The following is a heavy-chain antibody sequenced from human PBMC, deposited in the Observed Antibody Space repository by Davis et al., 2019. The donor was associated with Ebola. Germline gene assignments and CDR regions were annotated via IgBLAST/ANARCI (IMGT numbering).Heavy chain of an antibody. CDR3: ASGEFVDF. V-gene: IGHV1-46*01. Sequence: ASVKVSCKASGYIFTDYFMHWVRQAPGQGLEWMGLINPSIGNTSLAQNFQGRVTLTRDTSTRTVYMELSSLKSDDTAIYYCASGEFVDFWGQGTLVTVSS. D-gene: IGHD7-27*01. CDR2: INPSIGNT. J-gene: IGHJ4*02. CDR1: GYIFTDYF.